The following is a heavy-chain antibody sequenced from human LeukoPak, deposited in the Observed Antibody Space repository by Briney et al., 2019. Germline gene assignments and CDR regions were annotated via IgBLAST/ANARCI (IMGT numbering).Heavy chain of an antibody. CDR1: GGSFSGYY. CDR3: ASERGRYYYMDV. V-gene: IGHV4-34*01. J-gene: IGHJ6*03. CDR2: INHSGST. Sequence: NTSETLSLTCAVYGGSFSGYYWSWIRQPPGKGLEWIGEINHSGSTNYNPSLKSRVTISVDTSKNQFSLKLSSVTAADTAVYYCASERGRYYYMDVWGKGTTVTVSS.